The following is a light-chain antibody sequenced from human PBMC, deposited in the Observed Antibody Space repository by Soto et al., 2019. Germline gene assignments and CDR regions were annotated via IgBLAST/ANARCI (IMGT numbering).Light chain of an antibody. CDR2: DVS. CDR1: SSDVGGYNY. Sequence: QSALTQPRSVSGAPGQSVTISCTGTSSDVGGYNYVSWYQQHPGKAPKLMIYDVSKRPSGVPDRFSGSKSGNTASLTISGLPADDADDYYCCSYAGSYTHYVFGTGTKVTVL. V-gene: IGLV2-11*01. CDR3: CSYAGSYTHYV. J-gene: IGLJ1*01.